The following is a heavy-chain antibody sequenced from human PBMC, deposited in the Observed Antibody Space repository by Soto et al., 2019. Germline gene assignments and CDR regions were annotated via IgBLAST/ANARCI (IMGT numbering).Heavy chain of an antibody. J-gene: IGHJ5*02. V-gene: IGHV1-8*01. Sequence: QVQLVQSGAEVKKPGASVKVSCKASGYTFTSYDISWVRQATGQGLEWMGWMNPNSGNTGYAQKFQGRVTMTRNTSISTAYMELSSLRSEETAVYYCARVERITIFGVVISRNWFDPWGQGTLVTVSS. D-gene: IGHD3-3*01. CDR2: MNPNSGNT. CDR3: ARVERITIFGVVISRNWFDP. CDR1: GYTFTSYD.